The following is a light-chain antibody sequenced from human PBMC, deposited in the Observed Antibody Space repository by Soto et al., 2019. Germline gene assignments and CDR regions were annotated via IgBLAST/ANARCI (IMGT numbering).Light chain of an antibody. Sequence: DIQMTQSPSTLSASVGDRVTITCRASQSIINWLAWYQQKPGKAPKLLIYDASSLGSGVPSRFSGSGSGTKVTLTSSSLQPDDFATYYCQQDNSPYTFGQGTTLEIK. V-gene: IGKV1-5*01. CDR1: QSIINW. CDR3: QQDNSPYT. CDR2: DAS. J-gene: IGKJ2*01.